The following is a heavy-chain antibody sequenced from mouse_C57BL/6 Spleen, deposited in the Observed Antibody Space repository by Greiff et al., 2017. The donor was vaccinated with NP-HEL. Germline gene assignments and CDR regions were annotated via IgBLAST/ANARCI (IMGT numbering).Heavy chain of an antibody. V-gene: IGHV1-61*01. CDR3: ARRDGTGYFDY. CDR2: IYPSDSET. J-gene: IGHJ2*01. CDR1: GYTFTSYW. Sequence: QVQLQQPGAELVRPGSSVKLSCKASGYTFTSYWMDWVKQRPGQGLEWIGNIYPSDSETHYNQKFKDKATLTVDKSSSTAYMQLSSLTSEDSAVYYCARRDGTGYFDYWGQGTTLTVSS. D-gene: IGHD4-1*01.